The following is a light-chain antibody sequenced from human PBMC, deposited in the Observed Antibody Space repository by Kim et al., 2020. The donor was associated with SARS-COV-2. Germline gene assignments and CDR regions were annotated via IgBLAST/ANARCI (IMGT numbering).Light chain of an antibody. J-gene: IGLJ1*01. V-gene: IGLV2-14*03. CDR1: SSDVGAFDY. CDR2: DVS. Sequence: GQSITISCTGTSSDVGAFDYVSWYQQHPGKAPKLLIYDVSIRPSGVSDRFSGSKSGNTASLTISGLQAEDEADYYCNSYSKTTSYVFGTGTKVTVL. CDR3: NSYSKTTSYV.